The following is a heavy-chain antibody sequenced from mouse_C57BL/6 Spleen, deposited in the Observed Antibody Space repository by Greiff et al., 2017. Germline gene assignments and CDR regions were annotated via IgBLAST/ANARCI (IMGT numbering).Heavy chain of an antibody. CDR3: AREGDWDEFAY. V-gene: IGHV1-66*01. D-gene: IGHD4-1*01. Sequence: QVQLQQSGPELLKPGASVKISCKASGYSFTSYYIHWVKQRPGQGLEWIGWIYPGSGNTKYNEKFKGKATLTADTSSSTAYMQLSSLTSEDSAVYYCAREGDWDEFAYWGQGTLVTVSA. CDR2: IYPGSGNT. CDR1: GYSFTSYY. J-gene: IGHJ3*01.